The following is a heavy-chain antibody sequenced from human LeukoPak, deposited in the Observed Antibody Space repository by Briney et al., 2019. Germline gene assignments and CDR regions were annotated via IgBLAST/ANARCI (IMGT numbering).Heavy chain of an antibody. D-gene: IGHD2-15*01. CDR3: ALVAYYSGGSCRPSNY. CDR2: IYYTGST. J-gene: IGHJ4*02. Sequence: PSETLSLTCTVSDGSISSSNYYWGWIRQPPGRGLEWIGSIYYTGSTYYNPSLKSRVTISVDTSENQFSLKLSFVTAADTAIYHCALVAYYSGGSCRPSNYWGQGTLVTVSS. V-gene: IGHV4-39*01. CDR1: DGSISSSNYY.